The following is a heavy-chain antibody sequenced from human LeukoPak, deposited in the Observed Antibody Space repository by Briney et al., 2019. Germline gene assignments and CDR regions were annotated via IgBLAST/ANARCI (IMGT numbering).Heavy chain of an antibody. D-gene: IGHD6-19*01. V-gene: IGHV3-30*03. J-gene: IGHJ4*02. CDR3: AVDQRWLVYYVDY. CDR2: ISCDGSNI. Sequence: GGPLRLSCAASGFTFSSYGMHWVRQAPGKGLEWVAVISCDGSNIYYADSVKGRFTISRDNSKNTLYLQSISLGAEATALYYCAVDQRWLVYYVDYWGEGALVTVS. CDR1: GFTFSSYG.